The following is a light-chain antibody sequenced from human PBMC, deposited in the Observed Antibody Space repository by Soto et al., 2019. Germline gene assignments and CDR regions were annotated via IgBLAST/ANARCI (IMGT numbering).Light chain of an antibody. CDR1: NSDVGSYNL. Sequence: QSVLTQPASVSGSPGQPITISCTGTNSDVGSYNLVSWYQQHPGKAPKLIISEVNKRPSGVSDRFSGSKSGTTASLTISGLQAEDEADYYCFSFAWISTSAVFGGGTKLPVL. V-gene: IGLV2-23*02. CDR2: EVN. CDR3: FSFAWISTSAV. J-gene: IGLJ3*02.